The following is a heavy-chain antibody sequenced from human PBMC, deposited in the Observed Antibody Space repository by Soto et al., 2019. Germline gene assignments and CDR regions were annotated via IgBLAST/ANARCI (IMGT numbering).Heavy chain of an antibody. CDR1: GYSFTTYF. CDR2: IYPGDSDT. V-gene: IGHV5-51*01. J-gene: IGHJ6*04. D-gene: IGHD1-20*01. CDR3: ARHFPITAGYYYYGLDV. Sequence: GESLKISCKASGYSFTTYFIGWVRQMPGKGLEWMGIIYPGDSDTRYSPAFQGQVTISADKSIRTAYLQWTSLMASDTAIYYCARHFPITAGYYYYGLDVWGKGTAVTVS.